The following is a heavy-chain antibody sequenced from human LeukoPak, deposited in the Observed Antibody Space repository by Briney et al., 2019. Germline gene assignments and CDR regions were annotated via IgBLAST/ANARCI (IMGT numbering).Heavy chain of an antibody. CDR2: IYYSGST. CDR1: GGSISSYY. D-gene: IGHD3-9*01. V-gene: IGHV4-59*08. J-gene: IGHJ5*02. Sequence: SETLSLTCTVSGGSISSYYWSWIRQPPGKGLEWIGYIYYSGSTNYNPSLESRVTISVDTSKNQFSLKLSSVTAADTAVYYCARHGSGDFDWRYNWFDPWGQGTLVTVSS. CDR3: ARHGSGDFDWRYNWFDP.